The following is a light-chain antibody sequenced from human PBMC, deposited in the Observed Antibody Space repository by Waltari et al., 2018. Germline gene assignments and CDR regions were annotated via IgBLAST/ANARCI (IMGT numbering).Light chain of an antibody. CDR2: GTS. J-gene: IGKJ3*01. V-gene: IGKV3D-20*02. CDR3: QHRDHWPPDAT. Sequence: EIVLTQSPGTLSLSPGERATLSCRASRSVSNTYLAWYQQKPGQAPRLLIYGTSTRATGIPARFSGSGSGTDVTLTISSLEAEDFAVYYCQHRDHWPPDATFGPGTKVDI. CDR1: RSVSNTY.